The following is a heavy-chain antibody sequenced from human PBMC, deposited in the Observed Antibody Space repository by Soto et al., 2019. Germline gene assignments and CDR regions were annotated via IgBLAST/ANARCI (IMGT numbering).Heavy chain of an antibody. V-gene: IGHV1-69*13. J-gene: IGHJ6*02. CDR3: ARAKGIAARLYYYYYGMDV. CDR2: IIPIFGTA. Sequence: SVKVSCKASGGTCSIYAISCVLQSPLQWLEWMGGIIPIFGTANYAQKFQGRVTITADESTSTAYMELSSLRSEDTAVYYCARAKGIAARLYYYYYGMDVWGQGTTVTVSS. CDR1: GGTCSIYA. D-gene: IGHD6-6*01.